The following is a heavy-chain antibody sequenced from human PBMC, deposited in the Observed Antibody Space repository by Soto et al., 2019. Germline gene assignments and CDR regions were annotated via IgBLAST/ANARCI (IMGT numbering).Heavy chain of an antibody. Sequence: QVHLVQSGAEVRKPGASVEVSCKASGYTFTSYGVSWVRQAPGQGLEWMGWISIYNGNTIYAQKFQGRVTMSTHTSTNIAYMQLRSMRSDDTAVYYCAREHHYGGSSYGMDVWGQGTTVTVYS. CDR2: ISIYNGNT. V-gene: IGHV1-18*04. J-gene: IGHJ6*02. D-gene: IGHD1-26*01. CDR1: GYTFTSYG. CDR3: AREHHYGGSSYGMDV.